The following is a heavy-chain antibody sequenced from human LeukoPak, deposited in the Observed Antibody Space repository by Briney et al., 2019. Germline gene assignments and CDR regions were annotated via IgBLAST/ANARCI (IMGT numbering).Heavy chain of an antibody. CDR1: GFTFSSYA. CDR3: AKDYKRGYSYGYLDY. V-gene: IGHV3-23*01. J-gene: IGHJ4*02. Sequence: TGGSLRLSCAASGFTFSSYAMSWVRQAPGKGLEWVSVISDSGGSTYYADSVKGRFTISRDNSKNTPYLQMNSLRAEDTAVYYCAKDYKRGYSYGYLDYWGQGTLVTVSS. D-gene: IGHD5-18*01. CDR2: ISDSGGST.